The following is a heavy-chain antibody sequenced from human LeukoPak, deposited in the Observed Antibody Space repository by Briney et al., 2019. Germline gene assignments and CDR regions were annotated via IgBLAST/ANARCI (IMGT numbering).Heavy chain of an antibody. Sequence: GGSLRLSCAASGFTFSSYSMNWVRQAPGKGLEWVSSISSSSSYIYYADSVKGRFTISRDNAKNSLYLQMNSLRAEDTAVYYCAREGVPAAILGMDVWGQGTTVTVSS. CDR3: AREGVPAAILGMDV. D-gene: IGHD2-2*01. V-gene: IGHV3-21*01. CDR2: ISSSSSYI. CDR1: GFTFSSYS. J-gene: IGHJ6*02.